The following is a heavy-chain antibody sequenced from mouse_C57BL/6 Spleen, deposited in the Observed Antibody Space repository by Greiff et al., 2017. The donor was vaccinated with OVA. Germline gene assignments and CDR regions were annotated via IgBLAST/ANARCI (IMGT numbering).Heavy chain of an antibody. CDR2: ISYDGST. V-gene: IGHV3-6*01. J-gene: IGHJ2*01. CDR1: GYSITSGYY. D-gene: IGHD1-1*01. CDR3: AREGYGSSFDY. Sequence: VQLQQSGPGLVKPSQSLSLTCSVTGYSITSGYYWNWIRQLPGNKLEWMGYISYDGSTNYNPSLKNRISITRDTSKNQFFLKLNAVTTEYTATYYCAREGYGSSFDYWGTGTTLTVSS.